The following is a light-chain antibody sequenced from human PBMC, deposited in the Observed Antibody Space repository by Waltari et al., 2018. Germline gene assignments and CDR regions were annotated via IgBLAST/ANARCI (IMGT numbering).Light chain of an antibody. Sequence: DIQMTQSPSSVSASIGDRVTTTCRASQNIGTWLAWYQQKPGKAPKLLIYGASSLQGGVPSRFSGSGSGTDFALTINSLQPEDLATYYCQQASSFPITFGQGTRLEIK. J-gene: IGKJ5*01. V-gene: IGKV1-12*01. CDR3: QQASSFPIT. CDR1: QNIGTW. CDR2: GAS.